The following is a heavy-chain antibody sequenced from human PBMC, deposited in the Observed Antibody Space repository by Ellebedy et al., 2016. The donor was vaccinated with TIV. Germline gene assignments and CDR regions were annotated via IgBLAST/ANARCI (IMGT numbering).Heavy chain of an antibody. V-gene: IGHV1-46*04. CDR1: GYTFTSYF. CDR3: ARARSNGWLHTPNY. D-gene: IGHD6-19*01. CDR2: INPSVGST. Sequence: AASVKVFCKASGYTFTSYFMHWVRQAPGQGLEGMGIINPSVGSTNYAQKLQGRVTMTRDTSTSTVYRELSSLRSEDTAVYYCARARSNGWLHTPNYWGQGTLVTVSS. J-gene: IGHJ4*02.